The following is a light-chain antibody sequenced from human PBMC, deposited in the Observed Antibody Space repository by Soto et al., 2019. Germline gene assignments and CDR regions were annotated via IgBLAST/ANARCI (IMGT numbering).Light chain of an antibody. V-gene: IGKV1-5*01. CDR3: QQYNIHST. CDR1: QSISTW. J-gene: IGKJ2*01. CDR2: AAS. Sequence: DIQMTQSPSTLSASVGDRVTITCRASQSISTWLAWYQQKPGKAPNLLIYAASSLHSGVPPRFSGSGSGTKFTLTNPSLQPYDFATYYCQQYNIHSTFGQGPKLEIK.